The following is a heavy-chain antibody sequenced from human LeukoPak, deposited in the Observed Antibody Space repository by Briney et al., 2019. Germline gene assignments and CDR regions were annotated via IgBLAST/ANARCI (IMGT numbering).Heavy chain of an antibody. Sequence: GGSLRLSCAASGFTFSSYAMSWVRQAPGKGLEWVSAISGSGGSTYYADSVKGRFTISRDNSKNTLYLQMNSLRAEDTAVYYCGKDGTVTTGHFDYWGQGTLVTVSS. V-gene: IGHV3-23*01. J-gene: IGHJ4*02. CDR3: GKDGTVTTGHFDY. CDR2: ISGSGGST. CDR1: GFTFSSYA. D-gene: IGHD4-17*01.